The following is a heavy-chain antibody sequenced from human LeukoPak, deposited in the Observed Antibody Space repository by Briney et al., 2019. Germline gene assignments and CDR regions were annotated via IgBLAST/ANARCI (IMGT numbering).Heavy chain of an antibody. CDR2: IIPILGIA. J-gene: IGHJ4*02. Sequence: ASVEVSCKASGGTFSSYAISWVRQAPGQGLEWMGRIIPILGIANYAQKFQGRVTITADKSTSTAYMELSSLRSEDTAVYYCARDLGTAMVYFDYWGQGTLVTVSS. V-gene: IGHV1-69*04. CDR1: GGTFSSYA. CDR3: ARDLGTAMVYFDY. D-gene: IGHD5-18*01.